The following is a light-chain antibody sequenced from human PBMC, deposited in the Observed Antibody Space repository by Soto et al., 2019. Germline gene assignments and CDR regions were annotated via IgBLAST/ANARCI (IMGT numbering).Light chain of an antibody. V-gene: IGKV3-11*01. CDR1: QSVSSD. J-gene: IGKJ5*01. CDR2: DAS. CDR3: QQRSNWPPIT. Sequence: EIVLTQSPATLSLSPGERATLSCRASQSVSSDLAWYQQKPGQAPRLLIYDASNRATGIAARFSGSGSGTDFTLTISSLQPEDFAVYYCQQRSNWPPITFGQGTRLEIK.